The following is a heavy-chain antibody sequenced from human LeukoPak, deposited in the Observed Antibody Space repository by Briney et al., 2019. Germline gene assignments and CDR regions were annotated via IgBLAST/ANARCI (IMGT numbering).Heavy chain of an antibody. Sequence: GGSLRLSCAASGFTFNSYAMSWVRQAPWERLQWVSGISDSGGNTYYADSVRGRFTISRDNSKNTLYLQMSSLRAEDTAVYYCARHRSSWLIDYWGQGTLVTVSS. D-gene: IGHD6-6*01. V-gene: IGHV3-23*01. CDR1: GFTFNSYA. J-gene: IGHJ4*02. CDR3: ARHRSSWLIDY. CDR2: ISDSGGNT.